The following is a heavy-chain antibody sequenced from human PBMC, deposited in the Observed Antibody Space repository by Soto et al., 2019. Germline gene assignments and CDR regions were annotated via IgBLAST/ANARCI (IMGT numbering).Heavy chain of an antibody. Sequence: EVQLVESGGGLVKPGGSLRLSCAGSGFTFDNAWMSWVRQAPGKGLEWVGRIKSKTAGGTTDYNAPVKGRFTISRDDSNNTLYLQMNSLKPEDTAVYHCTTLGYCGGGKCYHTAAGVFDIWGQGTMVTVSP. D-gene: IGHD2-15*01. V-gene: IGHV3-15*01. CDR1: GFTFDNAW. CDR2: IKSKTAGGTT. CDR3: TTLGYCGGGKCYHTAAGVFDI. J-gene: IGHJ3*02.